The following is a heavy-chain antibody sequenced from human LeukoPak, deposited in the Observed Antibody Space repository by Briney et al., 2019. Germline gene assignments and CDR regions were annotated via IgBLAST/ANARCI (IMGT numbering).Heavy chain of an antibody. V-gene: IGHV4-61*02. CDR3: ATALNRYFYGMDV. CDR1: GGSISSGSYY. Sequence: PSETLSLTCTVSGGSISSGSYYWSWIRQPAVKGLEWIGRIYTSGSTNYNPSLKSRVTISVDTSKNQFSLKLSSVTAADTAVYYCATALNRYFYGMDVWGQGTTVTVSS. J-gene: IGHJ6*02. CDR2: IYTSGST. D-gene: IGHD1-14*01.